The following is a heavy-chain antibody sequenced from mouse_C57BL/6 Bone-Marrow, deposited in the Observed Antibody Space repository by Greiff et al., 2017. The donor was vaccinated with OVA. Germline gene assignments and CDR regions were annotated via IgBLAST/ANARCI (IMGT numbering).Heavy chain of an antibody. CDR3: ARPDYGYDEGFAY. J-gene: IGHJ3*01. V-gene: IGHV5-2*01. CDR2: INSDGGST. Sequence: EVKLMESGGGLVQPGESLKLSCESNEYEFPSHDMSWVRKTPEKRLELVAAINSDGGSTYYPDTMERRFIISRDNTKKTLYLQMSSLRSEDTAVYYCARPDYGYDEGFAYWGQGTLVTVSA. D-gene: IGHD2-2*01. CDR1: EYEFPSHD.